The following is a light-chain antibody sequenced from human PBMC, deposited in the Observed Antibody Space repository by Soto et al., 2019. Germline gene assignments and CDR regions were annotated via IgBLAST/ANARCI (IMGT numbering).Light chain of an antibody. V-gene: IGKV3-20*01. CDR2: GAS. CDR3: QQYGSSPPWT. Sequence: EIVFPQAPVTLSLSPGERATLSCRAGQSVSSSYLAWYQQKPGQAPRLLIYGASTRATGIPARFSGSGSGTEFTLTISRLEPEDFAVYYCQQYGSSPPWTFGQGTKVDIK. CDR1: QSVSSSY. J-gene: IGKJ1*01.